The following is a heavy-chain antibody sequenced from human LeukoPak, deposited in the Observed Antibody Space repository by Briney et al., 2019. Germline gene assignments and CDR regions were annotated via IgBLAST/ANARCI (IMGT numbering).Heavy chain of an antibody. D-gene: IGHD2-2*01. J-gene: IGHJ3*02. CDR3: ARVSTSGYDI. CDR2: IGIAGDT. V-gene: IGHV3-13*01. CDR1: GFIFSSYD. Sequence: GGSLRLSCAASGFIFSSYDMHWVRQATGKGLEWVSGIGIAGDTYYRGSVKGRFTISRENAKNSLYLQMSSLRAGDTAVYYCARVSTSGYDIWGRGTMVTVSS.